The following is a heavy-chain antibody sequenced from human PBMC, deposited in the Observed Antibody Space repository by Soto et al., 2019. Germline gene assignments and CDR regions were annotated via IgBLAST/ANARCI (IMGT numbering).Heavy chain of an antibody. CDR3: ARDRGGYFDSSVYKQNLAFDI. J-gene: IGHJ3*02. Sequence: GASVKVSCKASGGTFSSYAISWVRQAPGQGLEWMGGIIPIFGTANYAQKFQGRVTITADESTSTAYMELSSLRSEDTAVYYCARDRGGYFDSSVYKQNLAFDIWGQGAMVTVS. CDR1: GGTFSSYA. CDR2: IIPIFGTA. D-gene: IGHD3-22*01. V-gene: IGHV1-69*13.